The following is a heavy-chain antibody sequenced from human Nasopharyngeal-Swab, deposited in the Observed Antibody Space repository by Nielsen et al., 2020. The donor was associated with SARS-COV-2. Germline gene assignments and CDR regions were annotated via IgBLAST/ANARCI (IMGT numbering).Heavy chain of an antibody. V-gene: IGHV3-21*01. J-gene: IGHJ3*02. CDR3: ARDYDSSDAFDI. CDR2: ISSSSSYI. CDR1: GFTFSSYS. Sequence: GESLKISCAASGFTFSSYSMNWVRQAPGKGPEWVSSISSSSSYIYYADSVKGRFTISRDNAKNSLYLQMNSLRAEDTAVYYCARDYDSSDAFDIWGQGTMVTVSS. D-gene: IGHD3-3*01.